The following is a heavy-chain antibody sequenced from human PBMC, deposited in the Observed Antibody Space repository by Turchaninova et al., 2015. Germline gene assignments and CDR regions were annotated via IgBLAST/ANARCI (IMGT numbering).Heavy chain of an antibody. V-gene: IGHV3-64D*06. D-gene: IGHD1-26*01. CDR3: VQGRAGIVGAVACDY. CDR2: ISSNCGRT. Sequence: EVQLVESGGGLVQPGGSLRLSCSASRFTFSSYAMHCVRPAPGAGVEYVSSISSNCGRTYYAADVKGRCTISRDKSKKRLYLQRCSLRAEYTAVYYCVQGRAGIVGAVACDYWGQGTLVTVSS. J-gene: IGHJ4*02. CDR1: RFTFSSYA.